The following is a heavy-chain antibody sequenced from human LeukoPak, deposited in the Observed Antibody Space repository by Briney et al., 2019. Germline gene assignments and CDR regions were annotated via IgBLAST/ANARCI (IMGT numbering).Heavy chain of an antibody. J-gene: IGHJ6*02. CDR2: IYYSGST. D-gene: IGHD2-15*01. Sequence: SETLSLTCTVSGGSISSYYWSWIRQPPGKGLEWIGYIYYSGSTNYNPSLKSRVTISVDTSKNQFSLKLSSVTAADTAVYYCARVVARRYCSGGSCYTTSRYYYGMDVWGQGTTVTVSS. V-gene: IGHV4-59*01. CDR3: ARVVARRYCSGGSCYTTSRYYYGMDV. CDR1: GGSISSYY.